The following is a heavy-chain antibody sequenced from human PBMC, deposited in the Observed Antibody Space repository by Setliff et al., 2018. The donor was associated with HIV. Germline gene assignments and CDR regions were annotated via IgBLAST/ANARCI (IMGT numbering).Heavy chain of an antibody. CDR2: ISGSGHST. V-gene: IGHV3-23*01. CDR3: AAQGVL. J-gene: IGHJ4*02. Sequence: GGSLRLSCAASGFAFTTNAMGWVRQAPGKGLEWLSAISGSGHSTYYADSVRGRFTVSRDNSKNTVYLQMNSLGVEDTAVYFCAAQGVLWGQGTQVTVSS. CDR1: GFAFTTNA.